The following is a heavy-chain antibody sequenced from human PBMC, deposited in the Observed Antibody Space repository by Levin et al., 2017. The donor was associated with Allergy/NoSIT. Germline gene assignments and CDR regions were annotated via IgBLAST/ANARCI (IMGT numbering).Heavy chain of an antibody. D-gene: IGHD2-2*01. CDR2: IDPSDSYT. J-gene: IGHJ5*02. CDR3: ASETVYSTSWAWFDH. Sequence: NLGESLKISCKGSGYSFTSYWISWVRQMPGKGLEWMGRIDPSDSYTNYSPSFQGHVTISADKSISTAYLQWSSLKASDSAMYYCASETVYSTSWAWFDHWGQGTLVTVSS. V-gene: IGHV5-10-1*01. CDR1: GYSFTSYW.